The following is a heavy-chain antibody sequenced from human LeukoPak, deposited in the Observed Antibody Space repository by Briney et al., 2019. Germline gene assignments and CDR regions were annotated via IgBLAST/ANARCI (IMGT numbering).Heavy chain of an antibody. D-gene: IGHD3-10*01. CDR2: ISSSGSTI. CDR1: GFTFSDYY. V-gene: IGHV3-11*04. CDR3: ARVGRDYYGSGSYRGYFDY. J-gene: IGHJ4*02. Sequence: GGSLRLSCAASGFTFSDYYMSWIRQAPGKGLEWVSYISSSGSTIYYADSVKGRFTISRDNAKNSLYLQMNSLRAGDTAVYYCARVGRDYYGSGSYRGYFDYWGQGTLVTVSS.